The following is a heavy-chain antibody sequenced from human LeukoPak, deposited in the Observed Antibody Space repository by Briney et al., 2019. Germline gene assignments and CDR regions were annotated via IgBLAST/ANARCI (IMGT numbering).Heavy chain of an antibody. CDR2: IKQDGSEK. D-gene: IGHD3-16*01. V-gene: IGHV3-7*01. CDR3: ARGSGYDYVWETTHFDD. Sequence: PGGSLRLSCAASGFTFSSYWMSWVRQTPGKGLEWVANIKQDGSEKYYVDSVKGRFTIPRDNAKKSLYLQMNSLRAEDTAVYYCARGSGYDYVWETTHFDDWGQGTLVTVSS. J-gene: IGHJ4*02. CDR1: GFTFSSYW.